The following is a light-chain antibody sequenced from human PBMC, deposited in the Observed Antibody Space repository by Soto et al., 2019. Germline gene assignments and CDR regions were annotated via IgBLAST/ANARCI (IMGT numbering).Light chain of an antibody. CDR3: QKNNTFLPLT. Sequence: DIQMTQSPSSVSASVGDRVTITCRASQGISNWLAWYQQQPGKAPKLLIYAAYSLQSGVPSRFSGGGSGTHFTLIISSLQPEDFATYYCQKNNTFLPLTFGGGTKVEIK. V-gene: IGKV1-12*01. CDR2: AAY. J-gene: IGKJ4*01. CDR1: QGISNW.